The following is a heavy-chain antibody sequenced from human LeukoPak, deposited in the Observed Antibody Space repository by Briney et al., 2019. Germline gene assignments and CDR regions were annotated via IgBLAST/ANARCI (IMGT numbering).Heavy chain of an antibody. Sequence: SETLSLTCAVYGGSFSGYYWSWIRQPPGKGVEWIGEINHSGSTNYNPSLKSRVTISVDTSKNQFSLKLSSVTAADTAVYYCARGKHSSSWYPWFDPWGQGTLVTVSS. CDR2: INHSGST. V-gene: IGHV4-34*01. D-gene: IGHD6-13*01. J-gene: IGHJ5*02. CDR1: GGSFSGYY. CDR3: ARGKHSSSWYPWFDP.